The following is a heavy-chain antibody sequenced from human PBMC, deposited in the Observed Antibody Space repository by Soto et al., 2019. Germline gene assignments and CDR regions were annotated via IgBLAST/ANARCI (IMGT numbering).Heavy chain of an antibody. CDR3: ARVGLRLGELSFLHAPTQDWFDP. D-gene: IGHD3-16*02. J-gene: IGHJ5*02. CDR2: IIPIFGTA. CDR1: GGTFSSYA. V-gene: IGHV1-69*01. Sequence: QVQLVQSGAEVKKPGSSVKVSCKASGGTFSSYAISWVRQAPGQGLEWMGGIIPIFGTANYAQKFQGRVTITADESTSTAYMELSSLRSEDTAVYYCARVGLRLGELSFLHAPTQDWFDPWGQGTLVTVSS.